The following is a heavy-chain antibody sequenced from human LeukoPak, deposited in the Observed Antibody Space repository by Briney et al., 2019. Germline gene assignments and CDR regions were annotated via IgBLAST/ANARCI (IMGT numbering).Heavy chain of an antibody. J-gene: IGHJ4*02. CDR1: GFTFPKYW. CDR3: VKNDGWFHLAQ. Sequence: GGSLRLSCADSGFTFPKYWMAWVRQAPGKGLEWVGHIKTDGSETYYLDSLKGRISISRDNTNNALYLQMNSLRVEDTAIYYRVKNDGWFHLAQWGQGTLVTVSS. D-gene: IGHD6-19*01. CDR2: IKTDGSET. V-gene: IGHV3-7*03.